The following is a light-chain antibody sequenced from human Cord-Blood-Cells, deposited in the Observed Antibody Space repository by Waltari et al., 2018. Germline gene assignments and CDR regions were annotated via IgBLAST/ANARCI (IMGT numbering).Light chain of an antibody. CDR3: QQYGSSPQT. J-gene: IGKJ2*01. CDR1: QSVSSSY. Sequence: EIVLTPSPGTLSLSPGESATLSCRASQSVSSSYLAWYQQKPGQAPRLLIYGASSRATGIPDRFSGSGSGTDFTLTISRLEPEEFAVYYCQQYGSSPQTFGQGTKLEIK. V-gene: IGKV3-20*01. CDR2: GAS.